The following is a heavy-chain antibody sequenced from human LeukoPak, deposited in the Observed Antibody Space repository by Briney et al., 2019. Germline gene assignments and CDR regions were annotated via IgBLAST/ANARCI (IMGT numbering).Heavy chain of an antibody. J-gene: IGHJ4*02. CDR2: VSYDGSWD. V-gene: IGHV3-30*01. CDR3: TREERGYIPAF. CDR1: GFTFTNYA. D-gene: IGHD3-16*02. Sequence: PGRSLRLSCAASGFTFTNYAMHWVRQTPGKGLEWVALVSYDGSWDSYSDSVKGRFTISRDASKNTLYLQMNSLRAEDTAVYYCTREERGYIPAFWGQGALVTVSS.